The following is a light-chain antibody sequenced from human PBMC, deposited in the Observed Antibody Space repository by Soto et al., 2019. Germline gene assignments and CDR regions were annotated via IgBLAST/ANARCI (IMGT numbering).Light chain of an antibody. J-gene: IGKJ1*01. CDR3: QQSYSIPWT. CDR1: QSISSY. V-gene: IGKV1-39*01. Sequence: DIQMTQAPSSLSASALYRVIFTCLASQSISSYLNWYQQKPGKAPKVLIYAASSLQSGVPSRFSGSGSGTDFTLTISSLQPEDFATYYCQQSYSIPWTFGQGTKVDIK. CDR2: AAS.